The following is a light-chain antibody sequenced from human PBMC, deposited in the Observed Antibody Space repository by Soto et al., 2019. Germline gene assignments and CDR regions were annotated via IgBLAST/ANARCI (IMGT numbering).Light chain of an antibody. V-gene: IGLV1-44*01. CDR3: AAWDDSLNGRYV. J-gene: IGLJ1*01. CDR2: SNN. Sequence: SVLTQPPSASVTPGQRVTISCSGDRSNIGSNSVNWYQQLPGTAPKLLIYSNNQRPSGVPDRLSGSKSGTSASLAISGLQSEDEADYYCAAWDDSLNGRYVFGTGTKVTVL. CDR1: RSNIGSNS.